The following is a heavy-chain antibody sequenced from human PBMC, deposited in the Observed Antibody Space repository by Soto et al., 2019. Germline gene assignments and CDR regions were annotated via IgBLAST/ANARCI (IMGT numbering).Heavy chain of an antibody. Sequence: PRGALEGTCAASGLMFSIYGMTWVRQAPGKGLDWVSVISGSGDNTYYADSVKGRFTISRDNAKNTLYLQMDSLRAEDTAVYYCGRERWALGDDWGRGTMVTVSS. V-gene: IGHV3-23*01. CDR1: GLMFSIYG. CDR2: ISGSGDNT. D-gene: IGHD3-16*01. CDR3: GRERWALGDD. J-gene: IGHJ4*02.